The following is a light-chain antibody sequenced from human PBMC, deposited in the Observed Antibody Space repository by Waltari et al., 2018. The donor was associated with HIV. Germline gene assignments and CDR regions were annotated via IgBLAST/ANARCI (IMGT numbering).Light chain of an antibody. CDR3: SSYADRNGFYVV. V-gene: IGLV2-8*01. Sequence: QSALTQPPSASGSPGQSVTISCTGTNSDIGGYNYVSWYQQHHGKAPKLVISEVTKLPAGVPGRVSGSKSGTTASLTVSGLQAEDEADDYCSSYADRNGFYVVFGGGTRLTVL. CDR1: NSDIGGYNY. CDR2: EVT. J-gene: IGLJ2*01.